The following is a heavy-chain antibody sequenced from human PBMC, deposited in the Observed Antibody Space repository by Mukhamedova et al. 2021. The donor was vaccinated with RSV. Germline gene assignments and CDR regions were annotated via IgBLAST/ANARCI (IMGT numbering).Heavy chain of an antibody. D-gene: IGHD2-2*01. CDR2: ISSSGSTI. V-gene: IGHV3-48*03. J-gene: IGHJ4*02. Sequence: VRQAPGKGLEWVSYISSSGSTIYYADSVKGRFTISRDNAKNSLYLQMNSLRAEDTAVYYCARVEYQLPNIPGLDYWGQGTLVTVS. CDR3: ARVEYQLPNIPGLDY.